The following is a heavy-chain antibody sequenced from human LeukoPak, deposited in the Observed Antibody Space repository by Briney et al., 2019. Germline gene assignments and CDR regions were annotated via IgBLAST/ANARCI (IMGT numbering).Heavy chain of an antibody. V-gene: IGHV4-34*01. D-gene: IGHD3-16*02. CDR1: GGSFSGYY. CDR3: ARLGYDYVWGSYRYPPTNWFDP. Sequence: SETLSLTCAVYGGSFSGYYWSWIRQPPGKGLEWIGEINHGGSTNYNPSLKSRVTISVDTSKNQFSLKLSSVTAADTAVYYCARLGYDYVWGSYRYPPTNWFDPWGQGTLVTVSS. J-gene: IGHJ5*02. CDR2: INHGGST.